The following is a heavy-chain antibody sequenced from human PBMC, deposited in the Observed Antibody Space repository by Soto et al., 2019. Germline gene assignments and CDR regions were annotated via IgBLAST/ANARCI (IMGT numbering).Heavy chain of an antibody. CDR2: IYHSGST. CDR1: GFTFSSYA. V-gene: IGHV4-30-2*01. D-gene: IGHD3-22*01. J-gene: IGHJ4*01. Sequence: LRLSCAASGFTFSSYAMSWIRQPPGKGLEWIGYIYHSGSTYYNPSLKSRVTISVDKSKNQFSLKLSSVTAADTAVYYCARAWHYYDSSGYRSGYYFDYWGHGTLVTVSS. CDR3: ARAWHYYDSSGYRSGYYFDY.